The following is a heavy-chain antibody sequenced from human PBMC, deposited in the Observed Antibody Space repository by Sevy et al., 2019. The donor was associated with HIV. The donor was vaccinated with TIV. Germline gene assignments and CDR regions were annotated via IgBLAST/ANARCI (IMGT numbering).Heavy chain of an antibody. Sequence: GGSLRLSCAASGFTFSSYAMHWVHQAPGKGLEWVALISYDETNKYYTDSVKGRFTISRDNSKNTLSLQMNSLRPEDTAVYYCARDRTDYGDYGGWFDPWGQGTLVTVSS. J-gene: IGHJ5*02. CDR3: ARDRTDYGDYGGWFDP. CDR2: ISYDETNK. V-gene: IGHV3-30-3*01. D-gene: IGHD4-17*01. CDR1: GFTFSSYA.